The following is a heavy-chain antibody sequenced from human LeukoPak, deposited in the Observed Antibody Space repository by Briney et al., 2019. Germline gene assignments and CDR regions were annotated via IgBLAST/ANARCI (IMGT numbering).Heavy chain of an antibody. D-gene: IGHD3-3*02. J-gene: IGHJ2*01. CDR1: GGSISSTTYY. CDR2: LYYSGST. CDR3: ARLAYWYFDL. V-gene: IGHV4-39*01. Sequence: SETLSLTCSVSGGSISSTTYYWGWIRQPPGKGLEWIGSLYYSGSTYYNPSLKGRVTISVDTSKNQFSLKLSSVTAADTAVYYCARLAYWYFDLWGRGTLVTVSS.